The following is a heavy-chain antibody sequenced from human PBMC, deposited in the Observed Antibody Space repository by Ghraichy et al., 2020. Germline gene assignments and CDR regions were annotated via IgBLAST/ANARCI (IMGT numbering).Heavy chain of an antibody. J-gene: IGHJ4*02. D-gene: IGHD3-3*01. CDR3: AKRSPSELEWLTKLNAYYVDY. V-gene: IGHV3-23*01. CDR2: ISGSGGST. Sequence: GGSLRLSCAASGFTFSSYAMSWVRQAPGKGLEWVSAISGSGGSTYYADSVKGRFPISRDHSKNTLYLQMNSLRAEDTAVNYCAKRSPSELEWLTKLNAYYVDYWGQGTLVTVSS. CDR1: GFTFSSYA.